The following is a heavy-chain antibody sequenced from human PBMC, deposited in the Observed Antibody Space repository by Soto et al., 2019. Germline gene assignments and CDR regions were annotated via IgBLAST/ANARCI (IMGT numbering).Heavy chain of an antibody. CDR2: INPNSGGT. Sequence: ASVKVSCKAPGDTFTSYYMHWVRQAPGQGLEWMGWINPNSGGTNYAQKFQGWVTMTRDTSISTAYMELSRLRSDDTAVYYCARVGYSSSWYDYWGQGTLVTVSS. J-gene: IGHJ4*02. CDR1: GDTFTSYY. CDR3: ARVGYSSSWYDY. D-gene: IGHD6-13*01. V-gene: IGHV1-2*04.